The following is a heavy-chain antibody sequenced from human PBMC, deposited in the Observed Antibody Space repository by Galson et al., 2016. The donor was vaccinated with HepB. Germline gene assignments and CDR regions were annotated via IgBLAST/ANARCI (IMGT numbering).Heavy chain of an antibody. CDR2: INRDGSER. CDR1: GFIFRNYW. Sequence: SLRLSCEASGFIFRNYWMTWVRQAPGKGLEWVANINRDGSERYYMHSVRGRFTISRDSAKNLVFLQMNSLRAEDTAVYHCARAMSGSYDFWGQGILVTASS. D-gene: IGHD1-26*01. J-gene: IGHJ4*02. CDR3: ARAMSGSYDF. V-gene: IGHV3-7*01.